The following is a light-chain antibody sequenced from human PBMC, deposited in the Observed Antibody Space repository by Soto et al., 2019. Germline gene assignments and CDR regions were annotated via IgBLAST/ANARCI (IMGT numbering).Light chain of an antibody. CDR3: QQRSDWRWT. CDR1: QTVNNY. Sequence: LTQSPATLSVSPGGRTILSCRASQTVNNYLAWYQQKPGQXXRLLIYDTSKRAPGVPARFIGSGSGTAVTITIDIVEPEDDEIYYCQQRSDWRWTFGQGTKVDIK. J-gene: IGKJ1*01. V-gene: IGKV3-11*01. CDR2: DTS.